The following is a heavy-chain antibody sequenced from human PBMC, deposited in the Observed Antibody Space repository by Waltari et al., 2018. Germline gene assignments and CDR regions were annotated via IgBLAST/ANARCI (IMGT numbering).Heavy chain of an antibody. V-gene: IGHV4-39*07. CDR3: ARLRAVAASGY. CDR1: GGSISSSSYY. CDR2: IYYSGST. Sequence: QLQLQESSPGLVKPSETLSLTCTVSGGSISSSSYYWGWIRQPPGKGLEWIGSIYYSGSTYYNPSLKRRVTISVDTSKNQFSLKLSSVTAADTAVYYCARLRAVAASGYWGQGTLVTVSS. J-gene: IGHJ4*02. D-gene: IGHD6-19*01.